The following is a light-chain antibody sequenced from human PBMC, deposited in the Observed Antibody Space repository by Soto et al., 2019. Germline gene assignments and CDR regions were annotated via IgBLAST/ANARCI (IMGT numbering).Light chain of an antibody. CDR3: WSYAGNTIFV. V-gene: IGLV2-23*03. CDR2: EGS. Sequence: QSVLAQPASVSGSPGQSITISCTVTNHDVGGYKLVSWYQQHPGKGPKVVIYEGSKRPSGVSNRFSGAKSGNTASLTISGLQAEDEAYYYCWSYAGNTIFVFGGGTKVTVL. J-gene: IGLJ2*01. CDR1: NHDVGGYKL.